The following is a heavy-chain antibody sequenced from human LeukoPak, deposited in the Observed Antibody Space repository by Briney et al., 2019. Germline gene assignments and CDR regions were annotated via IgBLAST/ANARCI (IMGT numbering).Heavy chain of an antibody. Sequence: PSGTLSLTCTVSGGSISSSSYYWGWIRQPPGKGLEWIGSIYYSGSTYYNPSLKSRVTISVDTSKNQFSLKLSSVTAADTAVYYCARHTYYDILTGYPSETNFDYWGQGTLVTVSS. V-gene: IGHV4-39*01. CDR2: IYYSGST. CDR1: GGSISSSSYY. D-gene: IGHD3-9*01. J-gene: IGHJ4*02. CDR3: ARHTYYDILTGYPSETNFDY.